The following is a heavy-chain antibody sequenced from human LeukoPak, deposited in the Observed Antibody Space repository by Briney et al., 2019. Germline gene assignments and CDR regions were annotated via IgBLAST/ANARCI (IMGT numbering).Heavy chain of an antibody. CDR3: ARWRGAQSEFEY. CDR2: IKQDGSEK. V-gene: IGHV3-7*01. D-gene: IGHD3-3*01. CDR1: GFTFSAYW. J-gene: IGHJ4*02. Sequence: GGSLRLSCTASGFTFSAYWMSGVRQAPGRELECVASIKQDGSEKENVDSGKGRFTISRDNAKNSLYLQMISLRAEDTAVYYCARWRGAQSEFEYWGQGTLVTVSS.